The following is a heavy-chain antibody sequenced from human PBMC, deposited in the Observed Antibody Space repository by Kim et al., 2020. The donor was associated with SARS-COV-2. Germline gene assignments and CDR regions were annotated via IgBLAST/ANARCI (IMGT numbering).Heavy chain of an antibody. J-gene: IGHJ3*02. V-gene: IGHV1-2*04. D-gene: IGHD3-10*01. Sequence: AQKFQGWVTRTRDTSISTAYMELSRLRSDDTAVYYCARAPLWFGDQAFDIWGQGTMVTVSS. CDR3: ARAPLWFGDQAFDI.